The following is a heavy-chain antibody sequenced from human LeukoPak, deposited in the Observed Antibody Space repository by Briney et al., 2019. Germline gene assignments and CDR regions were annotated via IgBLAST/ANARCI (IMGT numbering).Heavy chain of an antibody. V-gene: IGHV4-39*07. Sequence: SETPSLTCTVSGGSISSSSYYWGWIRQPPGKGLEWIGSIYYSGSTYYNPSLKSRVTISVDTSKNPFSVHLSSVTAADTAVYYCARAPGGNPTTHYFDYWGQGTLVTVSS. CDR2: IYYSGST. J-gene: IGHJ4*02. CDR1: GGSISSSSYY. D-gene: IGHD1-14*01. CDR3: ARAPGGNPTTHYFDY.